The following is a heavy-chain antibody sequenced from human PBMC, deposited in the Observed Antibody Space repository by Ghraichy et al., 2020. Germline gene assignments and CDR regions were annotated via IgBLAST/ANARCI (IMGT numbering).Heavy chain of an antibody. CDR2: IYSGGST. CDR1: GFTVSSNY. J-gene: IGHJ3*02. D-gene: IGHD5-12*01. CDR3: ARVSGYDGDAFDI. V-gene: IGHV3-53*01. Sequence: GGSLRLSCAASGFTVSSNYMSWVRQAPGKGLEWVSVIYSGGSTYYADSVKGRFTISRDNSKNTLYLQMNSLRAEDTAVYYCARVSGYDGDAFDIWGQGTMVTVSS.